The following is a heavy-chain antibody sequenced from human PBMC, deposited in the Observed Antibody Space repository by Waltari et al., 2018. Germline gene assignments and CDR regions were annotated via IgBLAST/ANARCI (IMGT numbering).Heavy chain of an antibody. V-gene: IGHV3-30-3*01. CDR2: ISYDGSNK. CDR3: ASPTVVTGWGYFDY. D-gene: IGHD4-17*01. Sequence: QVQLVESGGGVVQPGRSLRLSCAASGFTFSSYAMPWVRQAPGKGLEWVAVISYDGSNKYYADSVKGRFTISRDNSKNTLYLQMNSLRAEDTAVYYCASPTVVTGWGYFDYWGQGTLVTVSS. J-gene: IGHJ4*02. CDR1: GFTFSSYA.